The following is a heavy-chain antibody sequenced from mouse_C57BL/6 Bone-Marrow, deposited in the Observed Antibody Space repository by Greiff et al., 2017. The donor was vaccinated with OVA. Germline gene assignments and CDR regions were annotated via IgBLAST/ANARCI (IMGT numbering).Heavy chain of an antibody. D-gene: IGHD1-1*01. Sequence: EVKLVESGGGLVKPGGSLKLSCAASGFTFSDYGMHWVRQAPEKGLEWVAYISSGSSTIYYADTVKGRFTISRDNATNTLFLQMTSLRSEDTAVYYCARRGVTAVGGYFDVWGTGTTVTVSS. CDR1: GFTFSDYG. J-gene: IGHJ1*03. V-gene: IGHV5-17*01. CDR3: ARRGVTAVGGYFDV. CDR2: ISSGSSTI.